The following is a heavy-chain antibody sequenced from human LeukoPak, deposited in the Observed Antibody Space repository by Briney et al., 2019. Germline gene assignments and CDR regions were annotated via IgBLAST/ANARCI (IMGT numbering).Heavy chain of an antibody. D-gene: IGHD1-1*01. CDR1: GYTFTGYY. V-gene: IGHV1-2*02. Sequence: ASVRVSCKASGYTFTGYYMHWVRQAPGQGLEWMGWINPNSGGTNYAQKFQGRITMTRDTSISTAYMELSRLRSDDTAVYYCARRGQTSRTFDYWGQGTLVTVSS. CDR3: ARRGQTSRTFDY. J-gene: IGHJ4*02. CDR2: INPNSGGT.